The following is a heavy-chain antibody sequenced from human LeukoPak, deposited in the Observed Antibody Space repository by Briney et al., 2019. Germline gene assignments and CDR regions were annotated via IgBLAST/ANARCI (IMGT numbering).Heavy chain of an antibody. Sequence: GGSLRLSCAASGFTFSTYGMHWARQAPGKGLEWVAVIWSDGSNKYYADSMEGRLTISRDNSKNTVSLQMNSLRAEDTAVYYCARRGSKIYSFDIWGQGTLVTVSS. CDR1: GFTFSTYG. D-gene: IGHD3-16*01. V-gene: IGHV3-33*01. CDR3: ARRGSKIYSFDI. J-gene: IGHJ3*02. CDR2: IWSDGSNK.